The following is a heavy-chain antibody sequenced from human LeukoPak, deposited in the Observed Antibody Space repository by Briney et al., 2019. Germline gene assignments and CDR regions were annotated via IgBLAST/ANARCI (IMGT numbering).Heavy chain of an antibody. J-gene: IGHJ4*02. CDR1: GFTFSSYA. V-gene: IGHV3-23*01. D-gene: IGHD3-3*01. Sequence: PGGSLRLSCAASGFTFSSYAMCWVRQAPGKGLEWVSAISGRGGSTYFADSVKGRFTVSRDNSKNTLYLQMNSLRAEDTALYYCAKGAREAFYDFWSGSSHFDYWGQGTLVTVSS. CDR2: ISGRGGST. CDR3: AKGAREAFYDFWSGSSHFDY.